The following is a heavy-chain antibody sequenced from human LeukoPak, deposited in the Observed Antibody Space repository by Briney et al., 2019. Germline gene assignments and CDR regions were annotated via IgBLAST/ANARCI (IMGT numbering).Heavy chain of an antibody. CDR1: GGSISTYY. CDR3: ARHANPYDILSAFDY. V-gene: IGHV4-59*08. J-gene: IGHJ4*02. Sequence: SETLSLTCTVSGGSISTYYWSWIRQPPGKGLEWIGYIYYSGSTNYNPSLKSRVTISLDTSKDQFSLKLSSVTAADTAVYYCARHANPYDILSAFDYWGQGTLVTVSS. CDR2: IYYSGST. D-gene: IGHD3-9*01.